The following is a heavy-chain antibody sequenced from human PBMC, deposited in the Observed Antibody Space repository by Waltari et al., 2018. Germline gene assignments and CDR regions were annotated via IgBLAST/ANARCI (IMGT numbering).Heavy chain of an antibody. V-gene: IGHV3-33*01. CDR1: GFTLSNRD. J-gene: IGHJ6*02. CDR2: IRYDGSIK. D-gene: IGHD3-10*01. Sequence: QEQLVESGGGVVQPGGSLRLSCAASGFTLSNRDMNWVRQAPGKGVEWVAVIRYDGSIKKYGDSVKGRFTISKDNSKNTLDLQMNSLRVEDTAVYYCARDRSSDFYYGMDVWGQGTTVTVSS. CDR3: ARDRSSDFYYGMDV.